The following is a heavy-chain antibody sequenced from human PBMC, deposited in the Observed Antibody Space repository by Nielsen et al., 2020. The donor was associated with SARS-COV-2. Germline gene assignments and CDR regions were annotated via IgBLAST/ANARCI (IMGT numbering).Heavy chain of an antibody. V-gene: IGHV1-8*01. CDR1: GYTFTSYD. Sequence: ASVKVSCKASGYTFTSYDINWVRQATRQGLEWMGWMNPNSGNTGYAQKFQGRVTMTRNTSISTAYMELSSLRSEDTAVYYCARGGGQWLPERVENAFDIWGQGTMVTVSS. CDR3: ARGGGQWLPERVENAFDI. D-gene: IGHD6-19*01. J-gene: IGHJ3*02. CDR2: MNPNSGNT.